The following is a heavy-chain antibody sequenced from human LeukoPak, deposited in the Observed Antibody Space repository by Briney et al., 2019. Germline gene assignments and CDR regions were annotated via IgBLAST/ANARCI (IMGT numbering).Heavy chain of an antibody. D-gene: IGHD1-1*01. J-gene: IGHJ4*03. Sequence: PSETLSLTCAVYGGSFCRYYWGWIRQSPGKGLEWIAEIDHRGDTNYNPSVKSRVTISVDTSKNQFSLKVRSLSAADTAVYYCAIAATTSQTGYFGFWGQGTLVTVSS. CDR2: IDHRGDT. V-gene: IGHV4-34*01. CDR3: AIAATTSQTGYFGF. CDR1: GGSFCRYY.